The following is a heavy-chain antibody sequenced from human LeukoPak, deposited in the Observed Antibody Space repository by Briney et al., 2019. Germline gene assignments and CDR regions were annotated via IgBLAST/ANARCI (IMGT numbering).Heavy chain of an antibody. CDR3: ARQYYYDSSGYYYGRDYYGMDV. CDR2: INPNSGGT. Sequence: ASVKVSCKASGYTFTGYYMHWVRQAPGQGLEWMGWINPNSGGTNYAQKFQGWVTMTRDTSITTAYMELSSLRSEDTAVYYCARQYYYDSSGYYYGRDYYGMDVWGQGTTVTVSS. V-gene: IGHV1-2*04. CDR1: GYTFTGYY. D-gene: IGHD3-22*01. J-gene: IGHJ6*02.